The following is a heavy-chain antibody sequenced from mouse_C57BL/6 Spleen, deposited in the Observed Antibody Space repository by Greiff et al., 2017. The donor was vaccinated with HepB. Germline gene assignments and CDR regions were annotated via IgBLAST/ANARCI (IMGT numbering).Heavy chain of an antibody. CDR2: IDPEDGDT. V-gene: IGHV14-2*01. D-gene: IGHD1-1*01. CDR3: ASYYVSSLAWFAY. J-gene: IGHJ3*01. CDR1: GFNIKDYY. Sequence: EVQLQQSGAELVKPGASVKLSCTASGFNIKDYYMHWVKQRTEQGLEWIGRIDPEDGDTKYAPKFQGKATITADTSSNTAYMQLSSLTSEDTAVYYCASYYVSSLAWFAYWGQGTLVTVSA.